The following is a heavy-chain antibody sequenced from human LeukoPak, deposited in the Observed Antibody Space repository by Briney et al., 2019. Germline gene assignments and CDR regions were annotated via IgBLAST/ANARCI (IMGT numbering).Heavy chain of an antibody. CDR3: ARVIVVTTTPYYFDY. V-gene: IGHV3-7*01. J-gene: IGHJ4*02. D-gene: IGHD3-22*01. CDR1: GFTFSSYW. Sequence: GGSLRLSCATSGFTFSSYWMTWVRQAPGKGLEWVANIKQDGSDKYYVDSVKGRFTISRDNAKNSLYLQMNSLRAEDTAVFYCARVIVVTTTPYYFDYWGQGTLVTVSS. CDR2: IKQDGSDK.